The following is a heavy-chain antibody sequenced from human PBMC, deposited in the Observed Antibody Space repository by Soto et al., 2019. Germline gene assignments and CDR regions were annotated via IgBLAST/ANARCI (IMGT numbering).Heavy chain of an antibody. V-gene: IGHV3-30*18. D-gene: IGHD3-3*01. J-gene: IGHJ4*02. CDR3: AKGGLERVHYFEY. Sequence: QVQLVESGGGVVQPGRSLRLSCAASGFTFSSYGMHWVRQAPGKGLEWVAVVSYDENNKYYADSVKGRFTISRDNSRNMLYLQMNSLRAEDTAVYYCAKGGLERVHYFEYWGQGTLVTVSS. CDR1: GFTFSSYG. CDR2: VSYDENNK.